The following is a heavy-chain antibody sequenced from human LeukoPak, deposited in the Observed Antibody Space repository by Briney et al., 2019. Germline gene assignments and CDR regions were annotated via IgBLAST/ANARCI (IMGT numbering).Heavy chain of an antibody. CDR3: ARDLVLLRFWYFDL. CDR1: GFTFSSYW. J-gene: IGHJ2*01. D-gene: IGHD2-15*01. Sequence: YPGGSLRLSCAASGFTFSSYWMSWVRQAPGKGLEWVANIKQDGSEKYFVDSVKGRFTISRDNAKNSLYLQMNSLRAEDTAVYYCARDLVLLRFWYFDLWGRGTLVTVSS. CDR2: IKQDGSEK. V-gene: IGHV3-7*01.